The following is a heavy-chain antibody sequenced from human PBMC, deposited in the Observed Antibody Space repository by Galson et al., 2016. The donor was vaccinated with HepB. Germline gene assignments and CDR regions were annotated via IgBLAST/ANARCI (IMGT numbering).Heavy chain of an antibody. CDR1: GYTFTSYG. J-gene: IGHJ5*02. CDR3: AREEYINSDSCFDP. V-gene: IGHV1-8*01. Sequence: SVKVSCKASGYTFTSYGVHWVRQATGQGLEWMGWLNPNNGHTGYAQKFQGRVTMTRNTAISTAYMELSSLKSADHAVYYSAREEYINSDSCFDPWGQGTLVTVSS. D-gene: IGHD6-6*01. CDR2: LNPNNGHT.